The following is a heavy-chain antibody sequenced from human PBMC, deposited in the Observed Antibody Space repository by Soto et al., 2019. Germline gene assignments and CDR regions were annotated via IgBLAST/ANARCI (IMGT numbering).Heavy chain of an antibody. J-gene: IGHJ6*02. CDR1: GFTFSSYG. CDR3: XXXXXXXXXXXXXYYGMDV. V-gene: IGHV3-30*03. Sequence: QVQLVESGGGVVQPGRSLRLSCAASGFTFSSYGMHWVRQAPGKGLEWVAVISYDGSNKYYADSVKGRFTISRDNSKNXXXXXXXXXXXXXXXXXXXXXXXXXXXXXXXXYYGMDVWGQGTTVTVSS. CDR2: ISYDGSNK.